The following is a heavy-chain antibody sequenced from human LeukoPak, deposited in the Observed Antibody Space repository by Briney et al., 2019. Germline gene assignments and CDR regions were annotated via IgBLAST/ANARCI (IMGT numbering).Heavy chain of an antibody. CDR3: ARRGPWGVDRSPGMDV. CDR1: GYTFTSYA. D-gene: IGHD2-8*01. V-gene: IGHV7-4-1*02. CDR2: INTNTGDT. Sequence: ASVKVSCKASGYTFTSYAINWVRQRPGQGLGLVWWINTNTGDTTYAQGFTGRVGFSLYTSVSTAYLHIRSLRAEDTAAYYCARRGPWGVDRSPGMDVWRQGTTVTVSS. J-gene: IGHJ6*02.